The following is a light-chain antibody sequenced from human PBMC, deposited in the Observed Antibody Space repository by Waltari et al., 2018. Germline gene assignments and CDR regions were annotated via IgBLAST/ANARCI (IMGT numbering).Light chain of an antibody. CDR3: MQALQTPLT. J-gene: IGKJ1*01. V-gene: IGKV2-28*01. CDR1: QSLLHSHGYND. Sequence: DIVMTQSPLSLPVTPGEPASISCRSSQSLLHSHGYNDLDWYLQKPGQSPQLLIYLGSNRASGVPDRFSGSGSGTGFTLKISRVEAEDVGVYYCMQALQTPLTFGQGTKVEIK. CDR2: LGS.